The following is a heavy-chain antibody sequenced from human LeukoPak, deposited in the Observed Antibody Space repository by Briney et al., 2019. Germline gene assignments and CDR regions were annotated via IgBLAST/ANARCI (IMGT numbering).Heavy chain of an antibody. Sequence: PSETLSLTCRVSGVSISSGSNYWGWIRQPPGKTLEWIGSIYSSGSTYYNSSLKSRVIILIDTAKNQFSLKLSSVTAADTAVYYCARDTYYYGSGTYYFNYWGQGTLVTVSS. CDR3: ARDTYYYGSGTYYFNY. J-gene: IGHJ4*02. CDR2: IYSSGST. CDR1: GVSISSGSNY. D-gene: IGHD3-10*01. V-gene: IGHV4-39*07.